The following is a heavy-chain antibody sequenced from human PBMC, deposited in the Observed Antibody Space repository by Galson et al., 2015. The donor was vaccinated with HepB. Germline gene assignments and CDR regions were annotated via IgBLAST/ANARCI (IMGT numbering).Heavy chain of an antibody. CDR2: IWYDGNKK. V-gene: IGHV3-33*08. J-gene: IGHJ3*02. Sequence: SLRLSCAASGFTFSYHGMHWVRQAPGKGLEWVAVIWYDGNKKYYGNSVKGRFTISRDNSKNTMNLQMNSLRAEDTAVYYCARALIPRDQEVVSPHDAFDIWGQGTMVVVSS. CDR1: GFTFSYHG. CDR3: ARALIPRDQEVVSPHDAFDI. D-gene: IGHD2-15*01.